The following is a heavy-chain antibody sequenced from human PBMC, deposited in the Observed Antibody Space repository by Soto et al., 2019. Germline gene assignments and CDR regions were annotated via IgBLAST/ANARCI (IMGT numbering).Heavy chain of an antibody. CDR3: AKATRLTDTGSD. CDR2: ISWNSVAI. J-gene: IGHJ4*02. D-gene: IGHD2-8*02. CDR1: GFTFDDYA. V-gene: IGHV3-9*01. Sequence: EVQLVESGGGLVQPGRSLRLSCAASGFTFDDYALHWVRQVPGKGLEWVSGISWNSVAIHYADSVKGRFTISRDNAKNSLYLQMNNLRGQDTAFYYCAKATRLTDTGSDWGQGTLVTVSS.